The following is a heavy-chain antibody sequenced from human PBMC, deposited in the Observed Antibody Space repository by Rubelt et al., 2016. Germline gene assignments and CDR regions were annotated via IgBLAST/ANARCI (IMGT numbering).Heavy chain of an antibody. CDR1: GFTFNNYD. Sequence: EFGGGVVQPGRSLRLSCAASGFTFNNYDMHWVRQTPGKGLEWVAVISTDGSKKYYADSVRGRFIVSRDDSKNTLHLQMNSLRAEDSAVYYCEADFGDYWGQGISVFVSS. D-gene: IGHD3-10*01. J-gene: IGHJ4*02. V-gene: IGHV3-30*03. CDR2: ISTDGSKK. CDR3: EADFGDY.